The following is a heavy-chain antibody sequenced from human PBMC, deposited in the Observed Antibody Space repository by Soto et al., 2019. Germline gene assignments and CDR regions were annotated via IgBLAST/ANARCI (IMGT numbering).Heavy chain of an antibody. Sequence: EVQLVESXXXXXXXXXSXXLSCAVSGFTFSGSAMHWVRQASGKGLEWVGRIRSKSNSYATAYAASVKGRFTISRDDSKNTAYLQMNSLKPEDTAVYYCTRGYGDYVRDYWGQGTLVTVSS. CDR2: IRSKSNSYAT. D-gene: IGHD4-17*01. CDR3: TRGYGDYVRDY. J-gene: IGHJ4*02. V-gene: IGHV3-73*01. CDR1: GFTFSGSA.